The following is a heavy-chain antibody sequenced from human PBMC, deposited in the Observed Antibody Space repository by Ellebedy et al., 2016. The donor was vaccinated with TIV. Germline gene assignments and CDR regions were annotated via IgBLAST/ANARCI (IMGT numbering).Heavy chain of an antibody. J-gene: IGHJ4*02. D-gene: IGHD1-26*01. V-gene: IGHV3-23*01. Sequence: GESLKISCAASGFTFTSYAMGWVRQAPGKGLAWVSTVSGSGSNTYYADSVKGRFTISRDNSKTTLYLQTNSLRAEDTAVYYCAKATSGSYYYFDYWGQGTLVTVSS. CDR3: AKATSGSYYYFDY. CDR1: GFTFTSYA. CDR2: VSGSGSNT.